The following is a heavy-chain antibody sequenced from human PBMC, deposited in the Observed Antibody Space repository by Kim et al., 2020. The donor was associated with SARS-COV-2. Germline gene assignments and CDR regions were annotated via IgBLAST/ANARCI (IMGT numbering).Heavy chain of an antibody. J-gene: IGHJ4*02. CDR1: GGSISSNNYY. CDR3: ARLDPPIYGSGSFDY. D-gene: IGHD3-10*01. Sequence: SETLSLTCTVSGGSISSNNYYWGWIRQPPGKGLEWIGSIYYSGNTYYNPSLKSRITISVDTSKSQFSLKLSSVTAADTALYYCARLDPPIYGSGSFDYWGQGTLVTVSS. CDR2: IYYSGNT. V-gene: IGHV4-39*01.